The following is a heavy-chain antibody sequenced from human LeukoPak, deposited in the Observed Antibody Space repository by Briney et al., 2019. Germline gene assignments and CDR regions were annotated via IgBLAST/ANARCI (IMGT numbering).Heavy chain of an antibody. V-gene: IGHV3-23*01. CDR1: GFTLSNYA. Sequence: PGGSLRLSCQASGFTLSNYAMNWVRQAPGKGLEWVSSISATGGSTYYADSVKGRFTISRDISKNTLYLQMNSLRAGDTALYYCAKDRRDYGDYHHFDHWGQGTLVTVSS. J-gene: IGHJ4*02. CDR2: ISATGGST. CDR3: AKDRRDYGDYHHFDH. D-gene: IGHD4-17*01.